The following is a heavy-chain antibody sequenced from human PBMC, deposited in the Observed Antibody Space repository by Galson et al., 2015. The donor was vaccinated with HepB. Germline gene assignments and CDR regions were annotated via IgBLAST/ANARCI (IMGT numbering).Heavy chain of an antibody. Sequence: SLRLSCAVSGITFSSYWMNWVRQAPGKGLEWVANIKRDGSEISYVDSVKGRFTISWDNAKKSLYLQMNSLGVEDTAVYSCAKDIAPYCGGDCPQGYWGQGTLVTVSS. CDR2: IKRDGSEI. CDR1: GITFSSYW. V-gene: IGHV3-7*01. CDR3: AKDIAPYCGGDCPQGY. J-gene: IGHJ4*02. D-gene: IGHD2-21*02.